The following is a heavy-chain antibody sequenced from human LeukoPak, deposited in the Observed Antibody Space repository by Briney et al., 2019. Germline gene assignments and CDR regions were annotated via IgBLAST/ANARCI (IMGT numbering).Heavy chain of an antibody. Sequence: GGSLRLSCAASGFTFTSYAMHWVRQAPGKGLEWVAIMSYDVSSKFYADSVKGRFTISRDNSKNTLYLHMNSLRAEDTAVYYCARAPATVSSYRYYYYYMDVWGEGTTVTVSS. CDR3: ARAPATVSSYRYYYYYMDV. V-gene: IGHV3-30*04. D-gene: IGHD4-17*01. J-gene: IGHJ6*03. CDR2: MSYDVSSK. CDR1: GFTFTSYA.